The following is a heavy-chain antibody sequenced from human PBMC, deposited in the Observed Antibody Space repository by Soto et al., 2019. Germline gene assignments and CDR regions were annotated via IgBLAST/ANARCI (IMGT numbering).Heavy chain of an antibody. CDR3: TRAQFEFGSYFGLDV. CDR1: GYTFTNYD. J-gene: IGHJ6*02. Sequence: QVHPVQSGAEVKQPGASVRVSCKASGYTFTNYDITWVRQATGQGLEWMGWMNPDSENTGSPQKFQGRVTMTVNTSINTAYMELTSLRSEDTAVYYCTRAQFEFGSYFGLDVWGQGTTVTVSS. D-gene: IGHD3-10*01. V-gene: IGHV1-8*01. CDR2: MNPDSENT.